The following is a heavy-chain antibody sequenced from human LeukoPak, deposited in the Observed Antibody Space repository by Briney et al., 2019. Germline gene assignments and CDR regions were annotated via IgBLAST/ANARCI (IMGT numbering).Heavy chain of an antibody. D-gene: IGHD4-17*01. CDR2: INPSGGST. V-gene: IGHV1-46*01. CDR3: ARANSGWCYGDWVYYYYGMDV. Sequence: ASVKVSCKASGYTFTSYYMHWVRQAPGQGLEWMGIINPSGGSTSYAQKFQGRVTMTRDTSTSTVYMELSSLRSEDTAVYYCARANSGWCYGDWVYYYYGMDVWGQGTTVTVSS. CDR1: GYTFTSYY. J-gene: IGHJ6*02.